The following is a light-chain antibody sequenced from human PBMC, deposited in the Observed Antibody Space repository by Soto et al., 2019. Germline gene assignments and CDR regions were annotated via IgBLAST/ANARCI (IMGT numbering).Light chain of an antibody. CDR2: EVT. CDR3: TSYVGNDIWV. J-gene: IGLJ3*02. Sequence: QSVLTQPPSASGSPGQSVTISCTGTSSDVSAYKYVSWYQQDPGKAPKLMIYEVTKRPSGVPDRFSGSKSGNTASLTVSGLQAEDEADYYCTSYVGNDIWVFGGGTKLTVL. V-gene: IGLV2-8*01. CDR1: SSDVSAYKY.